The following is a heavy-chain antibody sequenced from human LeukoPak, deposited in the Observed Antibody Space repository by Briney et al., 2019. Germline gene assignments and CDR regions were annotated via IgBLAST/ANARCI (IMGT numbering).Heavy chain of an antibody. D-gene: IGHD4-17*01. J-gene: IGHJ6*03. CDR1: GYTFTGYY. CDR2: INPNIGGT. CDR3: ARVHGDYDYYYYMDV. V-gene: IGHV1-2*02. Sequence: ASVKVSCKASGYTFTGYYIHWVRQAPGQGLEWMGWINPNIGGTNYAQKFQDRVTVTRDTSISTAYMELSSLRSDDTAVYYCARVHGDYDYYYYMDVWGKGTTVTVSS.